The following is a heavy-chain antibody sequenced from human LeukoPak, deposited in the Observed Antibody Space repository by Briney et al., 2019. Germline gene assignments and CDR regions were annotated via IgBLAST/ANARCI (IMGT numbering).Heavy chain of an antibody. D-gene: IGHD3-3*01. J-gene: IGHJ5*02. V-gene: IGHV3-23*01. CDR2: ISGSGGST. Sequence: GGSLRLSCAASGFTFSYYAMSWVRQAPGKGLEWVSAISGSGGSTYYADSVKGRFTISRDNSKNTLYLQMNSLRAEDTAVYYCARDHVGTTSFWSGHYIWFDPWGRGTLVTVSS. CDR3: ARDHVGTTSFWSGHYIWFDP. CDR1: GFTFSYYA.